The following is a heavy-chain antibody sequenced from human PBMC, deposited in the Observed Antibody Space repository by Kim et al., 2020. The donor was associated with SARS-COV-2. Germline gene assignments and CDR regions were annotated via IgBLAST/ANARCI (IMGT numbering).Heavy chain of an antibody. J-gene: IGHJ4*02. CDR2: INHSGST. D-gene: IGHD6-13*01. CDR3: ASRIAAAGKGWYFDY. Sequence: SETLSLTCAVYGGSFSGYYWSWIRQPPGKGLEWIGEINHSGSTNYNPSLKSRVTISVDTSKNQFSLKLSSVTAADTAVYYCASRIAAAGKGWYFDYWGQGTLVTVSS. CDR1: GGSFSGYY. V-gene: IGHV4-34*01.